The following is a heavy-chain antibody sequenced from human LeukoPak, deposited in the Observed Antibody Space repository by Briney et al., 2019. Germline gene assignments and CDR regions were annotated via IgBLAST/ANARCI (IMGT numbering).Heavy chain of an antibody. Sequence: SETLSLTCAVYGGSFSGYYWSWIRQPPGKGLEWIGSIYYSGSTYYNPSLKSRVTISVDTSKNQFSLKLSSVTAADTAVYYCARHLGAGTAPWFDPWGQGTLVTVSS. CDR2: IYYSGST. J-gene: IGHJ5*02. CDR3: ARHLGAGTAPWFDP. D-gene: IGHD6-19*01. CDR1: GGSFSGYY. V-gene: IGHV4-34*01.